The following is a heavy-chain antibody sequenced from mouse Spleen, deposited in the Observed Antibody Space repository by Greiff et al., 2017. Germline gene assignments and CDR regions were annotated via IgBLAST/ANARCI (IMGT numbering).Heavy chain of an antibody. J-gene: IGHJ1*01. CDR2: ILPGSGST. CDR1: GYTFTGYW. CDR3: ARGIDYYGSSPYWYFDV. V-gene: IGHV1-9*01. D-gene: IGHD1-1*01. Sequence: QVQLQQSGAELMKPGASVKLSCKATGYTFTGYWIEWVKQRPGHGLEWIGEILPGSGSTNYNEKFKGKATFTADTSSNTAYMQLSSLTTEDSAIYYCARGIDYYGSSPYWYFDVWGAGTTVTVSS.